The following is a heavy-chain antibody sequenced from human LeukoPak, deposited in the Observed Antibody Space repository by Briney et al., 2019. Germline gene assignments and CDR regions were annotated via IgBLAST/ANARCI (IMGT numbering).Heavy chain of an antibody. CDR3: AKGSAVADIYFDY. CDR2: INGNDYRT. D-gene: IGHD6-19*01. V-gene: IGHV3-23*01. Sequence: GGSLRLSCAASGFTCRSFAMSWVRQAPGKGLEWVSSINGNDYRTFYADSVKGRFTISRDNSKNTLYLQINSLRAEDTAVYFCAKGSAVADIYFDYWGQGTLATVSS. CDR1: GFTCRSFA. J-gene: IGHJ4*02.